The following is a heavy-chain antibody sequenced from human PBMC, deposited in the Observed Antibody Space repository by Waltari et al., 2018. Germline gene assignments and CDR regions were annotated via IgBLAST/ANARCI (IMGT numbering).Heavy chain of an antibody. J-gene: IGHJ4*02. V-gene: IGHV4-38-2*01. D-gene: IGHD6-13*01. CDR1: GYSISSGYY. CDR3: ARHGGGSSHPFDY. CDR2: IYHSGST. Sequence: QVQLQESGPGLVKPSETLSLTCAVSGYSISSGYYWGWIRQPPGKGLEWIGSIYHSGSTYYNQSLKSRVTISVDTSKNQFSLKLSSVTAADTAVYYCARHGGGSSHPFDYWGQGTLVTVSS.